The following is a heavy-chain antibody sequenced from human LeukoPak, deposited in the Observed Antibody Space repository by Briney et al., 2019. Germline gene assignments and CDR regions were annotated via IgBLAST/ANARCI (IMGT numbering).Heavy chain of an antibody. Sequence: PGESLKISCKGSGYSFTSYWIGWVRQMPGKGLEWMGIIYPGDSDTRYSPSFQGQVTISADKSISTAYLQWSSLKASDTAMYYCARGQQQLVLDNWFDPWGQGTLVTVSS. D-gene: IGHD6-13*01. CDR2: IYPGDSDT. V-gene: IGHV5-51*01. CDR1: GYSFTSYW. J-gene: IGHJ5*02. CDR3: ARGQQQLVLDNWFDP.